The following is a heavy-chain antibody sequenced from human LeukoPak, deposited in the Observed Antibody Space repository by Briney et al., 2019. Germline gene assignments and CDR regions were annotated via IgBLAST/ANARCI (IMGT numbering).Heavy chain of an antibody. CDR3: ARGDFDWPDYYYYYMDV. CDR2: INPNSGGT. CDR1: GYTFTSYY. V-gene: IGHV1-2*02. J-gene: IGHJ6*03. Sequence: GASVKVSCKASGYTFTSYYMHWVRQAPGQGLEWMGWINPNSGGTNYAQKFQGRVTMTRDTSISTAYMELSRLRSDDTAVYYCARGDFDWPDYYYYYMDVWGKGTTVTVSS. D-gene: IGHD3-9*01.